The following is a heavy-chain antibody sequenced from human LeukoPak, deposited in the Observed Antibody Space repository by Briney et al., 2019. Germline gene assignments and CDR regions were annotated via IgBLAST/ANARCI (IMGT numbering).Heavy chain of an antibody. V-gene: IGHV3-7*03. D-gene: IGHD4-17*01. CDR3: ARGGPDYGDGATPEHYFDY. J-gene: IGHJ4*02. CDR2: IKQDGSEK. CDR1: GFTFSSYW. Sequence: PGGSLRLSCAASGFTFSSYWMSWVRQAPGKGLEWVANIKQDGSEKYYVDSVKGRFTISRDNSKNTLYLQMNSLRAEDTAVYYCARGGPDYGDGATPEHYFDYWGQGTLVTVSS.